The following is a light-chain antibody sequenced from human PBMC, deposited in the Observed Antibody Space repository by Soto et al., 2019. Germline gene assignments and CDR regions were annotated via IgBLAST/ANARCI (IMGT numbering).Light chain of an antibody. CDR2: AAS. CDR3: LQHSTYPLT. V-gene: IGKV1-17*01. CDR1: QGIRSD. J-gene: IGKJ1*01. Sequence: DIQMTQFPSSLSASVGDRDTITCRASQGIRSDLGWYQQKPGKAPKRLIYAASSLQSGVPSRFSGSGSGTEFTLAISSLQPEDSTTFYCLQHSTYPLTFGQGTKVEIK.